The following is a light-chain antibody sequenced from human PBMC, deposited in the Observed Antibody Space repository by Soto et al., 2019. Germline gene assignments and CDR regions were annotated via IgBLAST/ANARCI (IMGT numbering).Light chain of an antibody. CDR2: TTS. CDR3: QQANSFPLT. V-gene: IGKV1D-12*01. CDR1: QDINNW. Sequence: DIQVTQSPSSVSASVGDRVTITCRASQDINNWLAWYQQKPGKAPKLLIYTTSNLQSGVPSRFSGSGSGTDFTLTISSLQPEDFATYYCQQANSFPLTFGGGTNVEIK. J-gene: IGKJ4*01.